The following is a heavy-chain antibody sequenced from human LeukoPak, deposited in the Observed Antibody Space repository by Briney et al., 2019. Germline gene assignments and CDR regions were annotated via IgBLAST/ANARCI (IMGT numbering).Heavy chain of an antibody. J-gene: IGHJ3*02. D-gene: IGHD6-13*01. V-gene: IGHV3-21*01. CDR1: GFTFSSYS. CDR3: ARMAAAGTRAFDI. Sequence: PGGSLRLSCAASGFTFSSYSMNWVRQAPGKGLEWVSSISSSSSHIYYADSVKGRFTISRDNAKNSLYLQMNSLRAEDTAVYYCARMAAAGTRAFDIWGQGTMVTVSS. CDR2: ISSSSSHI.